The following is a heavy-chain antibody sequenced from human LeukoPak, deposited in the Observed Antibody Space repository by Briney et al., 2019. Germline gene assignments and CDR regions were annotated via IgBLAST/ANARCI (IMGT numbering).Heavy chain of an antibody. CDR1: GFTFSSYE. V-gene: IGHV3-48*03. J-gene: IGHJ3*02. Sequence: GGSLRLSCAASGFTFSSYEMNWVRQAPGKGLEGVSYISSSGSTIYYADSVKGRFTISRDNAKNSLYLQMNSLRAEDTAVYYCARGHGGYYFDAFDIWGQGTMVTVSS. D-gene: IGHD3-3*01. CDR3: ARGHGGYYFDAFDI. CDR2: ISSSGSTI.